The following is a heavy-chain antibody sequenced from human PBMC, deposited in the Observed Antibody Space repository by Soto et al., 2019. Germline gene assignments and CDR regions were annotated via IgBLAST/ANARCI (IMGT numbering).Heavy chain of an antibody. V-gene: IGHV4-39*07. CDR1: GGSINSNNYY. J-gene: IGHJ4*02. CDR3: ARGLITGSHYSGGWYYFDS. CDR2: INHSGSA. Sequence: SETLSLTCTVSGGSINSNNYYWTWIRQTPGKGLQWIGQINHSGSASYNPSLKSRVTISVHTSNSQFSLELSSVTAADTAVYYCARGLITGSHYSGGWYYFDSWGQGTQVTVSS. D-gene: IGHD6-19*01.